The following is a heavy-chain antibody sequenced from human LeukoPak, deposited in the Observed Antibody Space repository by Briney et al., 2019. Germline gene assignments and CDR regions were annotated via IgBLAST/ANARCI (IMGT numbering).Heavy chain of an antibody. Sequence: ASVKVSCKASGYTFTCYYMHWVRQAPGQGLEWMGWINPNSGGTNYAQKFQGRVTMTRDTSISTAYMELSRLRSDDTAVYYCAGPAAAGSDAFDIWGQGTMVTVSS. D-gene: IGHD6-13*01. CDR2: INPNSGGT. J-gene: IGHJ3*02. CDR1: GYTFTCYY. V-gene: IGHV1-2*02. CDR3: AGPAAAGSDAFDI.